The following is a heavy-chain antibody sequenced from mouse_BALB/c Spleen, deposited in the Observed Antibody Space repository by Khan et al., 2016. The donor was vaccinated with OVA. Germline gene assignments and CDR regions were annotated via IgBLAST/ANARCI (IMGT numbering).Heavy chain of an antibody. CDR2: MFYSGTI. V-gene: IGHV3-5*02. Sequence: EVQLQESGPGLVKPSQTVSLTCTVTGISITTGNYRWSWIRQFPGNKLEWIGYMFYSGTITYNPSLTSRTTITRDTSKNHFFLEMNSLTAEDTATYYCARDYGSLYWYLDVWGAGTTVTVSS. CDR3: ARDYGSLYWYLDV. CDR1: GISITTGNYR. D-gene: IGHD1-1*01. J-gene: IGHJ1*01.